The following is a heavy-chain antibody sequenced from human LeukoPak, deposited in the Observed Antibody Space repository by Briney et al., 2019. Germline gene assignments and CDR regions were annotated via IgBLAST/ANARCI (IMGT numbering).Heavy chain of an antibody. CDR1: GYSFTTYW. CDR3: ARQYGGYCSSTSCYYYYYGMDV. J-gene: IGHJ6*02. Sequence: GESLKISCKGSGYSFTTYWISWVRQMPGEGPEWMGRIDPSDSYTNYSPSFQGHVTISADKSISTAYLQWSSLKASDTAMYYCARQYGGYCSSTSCYYYYYGMDVWGQGTTVTVSS. CDR2: IDPSDSYT. D-gene: IGHD2-2*01. V-gene: IGHV5-10-1*01.